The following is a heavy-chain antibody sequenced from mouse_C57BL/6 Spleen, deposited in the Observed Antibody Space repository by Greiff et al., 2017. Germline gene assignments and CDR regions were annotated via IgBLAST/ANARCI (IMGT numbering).Heavy chain of an antibody. Sequence: QVQLKQPGAELVKPGASVKLSCKASGYTFTSYWMHWVKQRPGQGLEWIGMIHPNSGSTNYNEKFKSKATLTVDKSSSTAYMQLSSLTSEDSAVYYCADSNYEGLVAYWGQGTLVTVSA. V-gene: IGHV1-64*01. D-gene: IGHD2-5*01. CDR2: IHPNSGST. CDR1: GYTFTSYW. CDR3: ADSNYEGLVAY. J-gene: IGHJ3*01.